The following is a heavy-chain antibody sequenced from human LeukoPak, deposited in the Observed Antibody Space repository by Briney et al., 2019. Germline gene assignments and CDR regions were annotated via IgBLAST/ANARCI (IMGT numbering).Heavy chain of an antibody. Sequence: GGSLRLSCAASGFTFSGSAMHWVRQASGKGLEWVGRIRSKANSYATAYAASVKGRFTISRDDSKNTAYLQMNSLKTEDTAVYYCSSGGYCSSTSCYGENWGQGTLVTVSS. J-gene: IGHJ4*02. D-gene: IGHD2-2*01. CDR1: GFTFSGSA. V-gene: IGHV3-73*01. CDR3: SSGGYCSSTSCYGEN. CDR2: IRSKANSYAT.